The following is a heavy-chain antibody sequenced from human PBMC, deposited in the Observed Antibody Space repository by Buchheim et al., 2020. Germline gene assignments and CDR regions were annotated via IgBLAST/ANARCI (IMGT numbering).Heavy chain of an antibody. CDR2: ISYDGSNK. V-gene: IGHV3-30*18. CDR1: GFTFSSYG. J-gene: IGHJ4*02. D-gene: IGHD5-24*01. Sequence: QVQLVESGGGVVQPGRSLRLSCAASGFTFSSYGMHWVRQAPGKGLEWVAVISYDGSNKYYADSVKGRFTISRDNSKHTLYLQMNSLRAEDTAVYYCAKDRMATIKYLDYWGQGTL. CDR3: AKDRMATIKYLDY.